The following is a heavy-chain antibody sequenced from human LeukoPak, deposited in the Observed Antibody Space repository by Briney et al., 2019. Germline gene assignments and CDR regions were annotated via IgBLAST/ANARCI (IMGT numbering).Heavy chain of an antibody. V-gene: IGHV4-39*02. CDR3: ARDDNYGSGSNWFDP. Sequence: SETLSLTCTVSGGSINSSNYYWGWIRQPPGKGLECIGTMDYTGSAYYNPSLKSRVTISVDTSKNQFSLKLSSVTAADTAVYYCARDDNYGSGSNWFDPWGQGTLVTVSS. J-gene: IGHJ5*02. CDR2: MDYTGSA. D-gene: IGHD3-10*01. CDR1: GGSINSSNYY.